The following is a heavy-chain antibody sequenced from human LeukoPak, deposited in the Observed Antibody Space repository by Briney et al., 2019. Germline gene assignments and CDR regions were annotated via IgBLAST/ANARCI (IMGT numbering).Heavy chain of an antibody. J-gene: IGHJ4*02. CDR3: ARGDASTSSYPAFDY. D-gene: IGHD2-2*01. CDR2: IYPGDSDT. V-gene: IGHV5-51*01. CDR1: GYSFTSYW. Sequence: GESLKISCKGSGYSFTSYWIGWVRQMPGKGLGWMGIIYPGDSDTRYSPSFQGQVTISADKSISTAYLQWSSLKASDTAMYYCARGDASTSSYPAFDYWGQGTLVTVSS.